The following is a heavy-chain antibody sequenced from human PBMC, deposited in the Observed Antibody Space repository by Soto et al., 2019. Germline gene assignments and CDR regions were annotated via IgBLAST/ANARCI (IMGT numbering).Heavy chain of an antibody. D-gene: IGHD2-2*01. J-gene: IGHJ6*02. V-gene: IGHV1-69*01. CDR2: IIPIFGTA. CDR1: GGTFSSYA. Sequence: QVQLVQSGAEVKKPGSSVKVSCKASGGTFSSYAISWVRQAPGQGLEWMGGIIPIFGTANYAQKFQGRVTITADESTSTAYMELSSLRSEDTAVYYCARDRHIVVVPAAIGCWYGMDVWGQGTTVTVSS. CDR3: ARDRHIVVVPAAIGCWYGMDV.